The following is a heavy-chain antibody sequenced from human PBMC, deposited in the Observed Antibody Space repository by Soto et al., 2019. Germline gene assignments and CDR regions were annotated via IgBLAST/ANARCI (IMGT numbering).Heavy chain of an antibody. CDR1: GFTFSSYD. CDR3: ARSPGLITIFGVVSGMDV. CDR2: IGTAGDT. Sequence: EGSLRLSCAASGFTFSSYDMHWVRQATGKGLEWVSAIGTAGDTYYPGSVKGRFTISRENAKNSLYLQMNSLRAGDTAVYYCARSPGLITIFGVVSGMDVWGQGTTVTVSS. V-gene: IGHV3-13*01. D-gene: IGHD3-3*01. J-gene: IGHJ6*02.